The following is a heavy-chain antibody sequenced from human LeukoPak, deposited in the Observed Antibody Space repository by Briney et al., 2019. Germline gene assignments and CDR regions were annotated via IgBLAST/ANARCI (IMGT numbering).Heavy chain of an antibody. CDR3: ARTPRNYYDSSGYYFDY. Sequence: SQTLSLTCTVSGGSISSGGYYWSWIRQHPGKGLEWIGYIYYSGSTYYNPSLKSRVTISVDTSKNQFSLKLSSVTAADTAVYYCARTPRNYYDSSGYYFDYWGQGTLVTFSS. D-gene: IGHD3-22*01. J-gene: IGHJ4*02. V-gene: IGHV4-31*03. CDR1: GGSISSGGYY. CDR2: IYYSGST.